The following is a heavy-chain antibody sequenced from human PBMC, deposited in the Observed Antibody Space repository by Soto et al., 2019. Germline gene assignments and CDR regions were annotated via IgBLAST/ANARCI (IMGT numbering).Heavy chain of an antibody. CDR3: AREPGYSSGWYGYYYYGMDV. CDR1: GGPFSSYA. V-gene: IGHV1-69*13. J-gene: IGHJ6*02. Sequence: SVKVSCKASGGPFSSYAISWVRQAPGQGLEWMGGIIPIFGTANHAQKFQGRVTITADESTSTAYMELSSLRSEDTAVYYCAREPGYSSGWYGYYYYGMDVWGQGTTVTVSS. D-gene: IGHD6-19*01. CDR2: IIPIFGTA.